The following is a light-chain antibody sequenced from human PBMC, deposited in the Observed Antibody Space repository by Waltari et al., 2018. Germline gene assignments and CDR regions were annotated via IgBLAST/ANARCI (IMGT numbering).Light chain of an antibody. CDR1: PTVLYSSDNNNY. V-gene: IGKV4-1*01. J-gene: IGKJ1*01. CDR3: QQYYDTPRT. CDR2: WAS. Sequence: DIVMTLSPDSLAVSLGERAHINCKSSPTVLYSSDNNNYLAWYQQKLGQPPKLLIYWASTRASGVPDRFSGSGSGTDFTLTISSLQAEDVAVYYCQQYYDTPRTFGQGTRVEIK.